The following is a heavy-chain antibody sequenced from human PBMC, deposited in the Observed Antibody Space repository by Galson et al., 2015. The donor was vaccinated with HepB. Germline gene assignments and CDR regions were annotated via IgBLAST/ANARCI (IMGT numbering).Heavy chain of an antibody. V-gene: IGHV1-8*01. CDR3: ARVGGTPGPRYCSSTSCYTFDY. Sequence: SVKVSCKASGYTFSTYSITWVRQATGQGLEWMGWMNPNSGTTGYAQKFQGRLTMTRSTSISTAYTELRSLRSDDTAVYYCARVGGTPGPRYCSSTSCYTFDYWGQGTLVTFSS. D-gene: IGHD2-2*02. CDR2: MNPNSGTT. J-gene: IGHJ4*02. CDR1: GYTFSTYS.